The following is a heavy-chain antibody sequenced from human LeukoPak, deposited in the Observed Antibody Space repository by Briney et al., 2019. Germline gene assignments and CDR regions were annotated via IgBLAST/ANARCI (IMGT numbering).Heavy chain of an antibody. V-gene: IGHV4-38-2*01. CDR2: IYHSGST. CDR3: ARQEYDFWSGYYIDYFDY. D-gene: IGHD3-3*01. CDR1: GYSISSGYY. Sequence: SETLSLTCAVSGYSISSGYYWGWIRQPPGKGLKWIGSIYHSGSTYYNPSLKSRVTISVDTSKNQFSLKLSSVTAADTAVYYCARQEYDFWSGYYIDYFDYWGQGTLVTVSS. J-gene: IGHJ4*02.